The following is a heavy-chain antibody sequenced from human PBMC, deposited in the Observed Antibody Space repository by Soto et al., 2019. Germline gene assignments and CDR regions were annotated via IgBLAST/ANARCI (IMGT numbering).Heavy chain of an antibody. J-gene: IGHJ6*02. Sequence: PSETLSLTCTVSGGSISSGGYYWSWIRQHPGKGLEWIGYIYYSGSTYYNPSLKSRVTISVDTSKNQFSLKLSSVTAADTAVYYCARDTLEYSSSVVVKGYYYYYGMDVWGQGTTVTVSS. D-gene: IGHD6-6*01. CDR3: ARDTLEYSSSVVVKGYYYYYGMDV. CDR2: IYYSGST. V-gene: IGHV4-31*03. CDR1: GGSISSGGYY.